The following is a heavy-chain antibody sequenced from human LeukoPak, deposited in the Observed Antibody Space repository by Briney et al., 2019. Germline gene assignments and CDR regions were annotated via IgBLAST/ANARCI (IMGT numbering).Heavy chain of an antibody. CDR3: ARDGYDVDTAMVVPFDY. CDR2: ISSSSSYI. J-gene: IGHJ4*02. Sequence: GGSLRLSWAASGFTFSSYSMNWVRQAPGKGLEWVSSISSSSSYIYYADSVKGRFTISRDNAKNSLYLQMNSLRAEDTAVYYCARDGYDVDTAMVVPFDYWGQGTLVTVSS. D-gene: IGHD5-18*01. CDR1: GFTFSSYS. V-gene: IGHV3-21*01.